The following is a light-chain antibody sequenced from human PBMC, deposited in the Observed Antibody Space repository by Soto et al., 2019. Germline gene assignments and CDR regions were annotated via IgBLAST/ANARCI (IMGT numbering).Light chain of an antibody. CDR1: QDINSW. V-gene: IGKV1D-16*01. CDR2: AAS. Sequence: DVQMTQSPSSLSASVGDRVTITCRASQDINSWLAWYQQKPEKAPKSLIHAASSLQTGVPSRFSGSGSWTDFTLTISSLQPDDSATYYCQQYNIYPLTFGGGTKVEIK. CDR3: QQYNIYPLT. J-gene: IGKJ4*01.